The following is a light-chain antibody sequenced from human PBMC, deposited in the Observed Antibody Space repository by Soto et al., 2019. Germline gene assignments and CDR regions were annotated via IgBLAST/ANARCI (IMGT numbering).Light chain of an antibody. V-gene: IGKV1-5*03. CDR2: KAS. CDR1: ESVNIW. Sequence: IQMTQSPSILSASVGERVTITCRANESVNIWLAWYQQKPGQAPKLLIQKASTLQSGVPSRFGGGGSGTEFTLTISNLQPEDFATYYCQQYHRSSRTFGQGTKVDIK. J-gene: IGKJ1*01. CDR3: QQYHRSSRT.